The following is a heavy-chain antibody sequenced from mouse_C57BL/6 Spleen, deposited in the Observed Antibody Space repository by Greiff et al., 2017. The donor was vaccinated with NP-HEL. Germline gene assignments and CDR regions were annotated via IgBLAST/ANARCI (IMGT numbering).Heavy chain of an antibody. D-gene: IGHD1-1*01. Sequence: EVMLVESGGGLVQPKGSLKLSCAASGFSFNTYAMNWVRQAPGKGLEWVARIRSKSNNYATYYADSVKDRFTISRDDSESMLYLQMNNLKTEDTAMYYCVRPGYGSFYWYFDVWGTGTTVTVSS. CDR2: IRSKSNNYAT. CDR1: GFSFNTYA. J-gene: IGHJ1*03. V-gene: IGHV10-1*01. CDR3: VRPGYGSFYWYFDV.